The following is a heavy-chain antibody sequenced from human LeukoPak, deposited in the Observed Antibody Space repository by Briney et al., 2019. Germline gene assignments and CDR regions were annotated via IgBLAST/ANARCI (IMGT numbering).Heavy chain of an antibody. Sequence: GGSLRLSCAASGFTFSSYAMTWVRQAPGKGLEWVSSISGSGGSTYYADSVKGRFTISRDNSKNTLYLQMNSLRAEDTAVYYCAKYTKGDYGYFHHWGQGTLVTVSS. CDR1: GFTFSSYA. V-gene: IGHV3-23*01. CDR2: ISGSGGST. J-gene: IGHJ1*01. CDR3: AKYTKGDYGYFHH. D-gene: IGHD4-17*01.